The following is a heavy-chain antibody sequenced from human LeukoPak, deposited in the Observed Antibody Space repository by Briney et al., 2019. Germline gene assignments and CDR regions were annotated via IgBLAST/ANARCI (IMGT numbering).Heavy chain of an antibody. J-gene: IGHJ4*02. CDR2: ISAYNGNT. CDR3: ARDRMGYSGSYCPADY. Sequence: GASVKVSCKASGYTFTSYGISWVRQAPGQGLEWMGWISAYNGNTNYAQKLQGRVTMTTDTSTSTAYMELRSLRSDDTAVYYCARDRMGYSGSYCPADYWGQGTLVTVSS. D-gene: IGHD1-26*01. CDR1: GYTFTSYG. V-gene: IGHV1-18*01.